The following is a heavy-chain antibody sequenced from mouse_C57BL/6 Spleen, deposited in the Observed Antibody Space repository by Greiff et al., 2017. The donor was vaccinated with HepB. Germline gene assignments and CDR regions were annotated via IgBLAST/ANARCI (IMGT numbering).Heavy chain of an antibody. Sequence: QVQLQQSGAELVRPGASVTLSCKASGYTFTDYEMHWVKQTPVHGLEWIGAIDPETGGTAYNQKFKGKAILTADKSSSTAYMELRSLTSEDSAVYYCTRNALSTTVERYFDYWGQGTTLTVSS. CDR2: IDPETGGT. CDR3: TRNALSTTVERYFDY. D-gene: IGHD1-1*01. CDR1: GYTFTDYE. J-gene: IGHJ2*01. V-gene: IGHV1-15*01.